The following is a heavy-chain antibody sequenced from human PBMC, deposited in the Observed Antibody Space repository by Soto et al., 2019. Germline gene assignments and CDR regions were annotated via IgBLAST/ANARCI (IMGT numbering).Heavy chain of an antibody. D-gene: IGHD2-2*01. V-gene: IGHV2-5*02. CDR2: IYWDDDK. CDR3: AHLPAAKSGVDV. J-gene: IGHJ6*04. Sequence: SGPTLVNPPQTLRLTCTFSGFSLTTRGGGVGLIRQPPGKALEWLALIYWDDDKRYSPSLKSRLTITKDTSKNQVVLTMTNMDPVDTATYYCAHLPAAKSGVDVWGKGTTVTVSS. CDR1: GFSLTTRGGG.